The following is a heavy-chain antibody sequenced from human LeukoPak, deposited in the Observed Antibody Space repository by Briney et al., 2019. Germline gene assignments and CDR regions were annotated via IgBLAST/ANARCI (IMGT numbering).Heavy chain of an antibody. J-gene: IGHJ4*02. CDR1: EFTFTSYE. Sequence: GGSLRLSCAATEFTFTSYELNWVRQAPGKGLEWVSYISSSGNTISYADSVKGRFTISRDNAKNSLYLQVISLRAEDTAVYYCAKDGHYWGQGTLVTVSS. V-gene: IGHV3-48*03. CDR2: ISSSGNTI. CDR3: AKDGHY.